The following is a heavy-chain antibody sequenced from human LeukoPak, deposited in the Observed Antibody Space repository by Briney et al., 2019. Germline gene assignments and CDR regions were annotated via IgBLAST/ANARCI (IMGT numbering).Heavy chain of an antibody. CDR2: TRNKANSYTT. CDR3: ARAPTGTAIDY. J-gene: IGHJ4*02. D-gene: IGHD1-1*01. Sequence: GGSLRLSCAASRFTFSDHYMDWVRQAPGKGLEWVGRTRNKANSYTTEYAASVKGRFIISRDDSENSLYLQMNSLKTEDTAVYYCARAPTGTAIDYWGQETLVTVSS. V-gene: IGHV3-72*01. CDR1: RFTFSDHY.